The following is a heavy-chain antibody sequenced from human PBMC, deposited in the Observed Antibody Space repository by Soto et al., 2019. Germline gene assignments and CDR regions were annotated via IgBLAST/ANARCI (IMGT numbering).Heavy chain of an antibody. CDR1: GYTFTGYY. Sequence: ASVKVSCKASGYTFTGYYMHWVRQAPGQGLEWMGWINPNSGGTNYAQKFQGRVTMTRDTSISTAYMELSRLRSDDTAVYYCARGSLYTVLRYFDWLFCLDYWGQGTLVTVSS. CDR2: INPNSGGT. CDR3: ARGSLYTVLRYFDWLFCLDY. V-gene: IGHV1-2*02. D-gene: IGHD3-9*01. J-gene: IGHJ4*02.